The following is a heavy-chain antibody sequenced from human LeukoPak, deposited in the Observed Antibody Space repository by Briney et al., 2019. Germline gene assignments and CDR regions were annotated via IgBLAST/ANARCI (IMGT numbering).Heavy chain of an antibody. V-gene: IGHV3-48*01. CDR1: GFTFSSYS. D-gene: IGHD6-13*01. J-gene: IGHJ5*02. Sequence: GSLRLSCAASGFTFSSYSMNWVRQAPGKGLEWVSYISSSSSTIYYADSVKGRFTISRDNAKNSLYLQMNSLRAEDTAVYYCARERSSSWYGKRFDPWGQGTLVTVSS. CDR3: ARERSSSWYGKRFDP. CDR2: ISSSSSTI.